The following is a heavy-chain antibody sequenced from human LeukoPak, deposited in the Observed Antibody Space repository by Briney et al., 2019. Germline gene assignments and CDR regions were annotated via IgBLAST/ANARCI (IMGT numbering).Heavy chain of an antibody. CDR2: INLSNGGT. V-gene: IGHV1-2*02. Sequence: ASVKVSCKASGYTFTGYYMHWVRQAPGQGLEWMGCINLSNGGTDYVQNFQDRVTMTWDTSVSTAYMELSSLTSDDTAVYYCASKGAGYCRSTNCQGAFDNWGQGSMVTVSS. J-gene: IGHJ3*02. D-gene: IGHD2-2*01. CDR3: ASKGAGYCRSTNCQGAFDN. CDR1: GYTFTGYY.